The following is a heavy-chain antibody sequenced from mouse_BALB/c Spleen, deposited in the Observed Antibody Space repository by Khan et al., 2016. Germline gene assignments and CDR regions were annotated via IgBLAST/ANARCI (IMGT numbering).Heavy chain of an antibody. J-gene: IGHJ2*01. Sequence: VQLKQSGPGLVKPSQSLSLTCTVTGYSITSDYAWNWIRQFPGNKLEWMGYISYSGSTSYNPSLKSRITITRDTSKNKFFLQLNSVTTEDTATYYCARDYYGSSYFDYWGQGTTLTVSS. CDR1: GYSITSDYA. V-gene: IGHV3-2*02. CDR3: ARDYYGSSYFDY. D-gene: IGHD1-1*01. CDR2: ISYSGST.